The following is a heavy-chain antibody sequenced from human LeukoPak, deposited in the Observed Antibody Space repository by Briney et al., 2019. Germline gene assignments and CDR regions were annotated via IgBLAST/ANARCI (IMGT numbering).Heavy chain of an antibody. J-gene: IGHJ4*02. CDR1: GNTFTSFG. D-gene: IGHD5-18*01. V-gene: IGHV1-18*01. CDR3: ARAAPYTPMAPVFY. Sequence: ASVKVSCKDSGNTFTSFGISWVRQAPGQGLEWMGWISVYNGNTNYAQKFQGRFTMTTDTSTSTAYMELRSLRSDDTAVYYCARAAPYTPMAPVFYWGQGTLVTVSS. CDR2: ISVYNGNT.